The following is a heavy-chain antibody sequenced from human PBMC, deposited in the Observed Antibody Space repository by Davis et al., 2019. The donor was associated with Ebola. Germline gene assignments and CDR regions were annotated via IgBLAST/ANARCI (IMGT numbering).Heavy chain of an antibody. V-gene: IGHV1-24*01. J-gene: IGHJ4*02. CDR2: FDPEDGET. CDR3: ATSGFNDYVWGSYRLEYYFDY. Sequence: AASVKVSCKVSGYTLTELSMHWVRQAPGKGLEWMGGFDPEDGETIYAQKFQGRVTMTEDTSTDTAYMELSSLRSEDPAVYYCATSGFNDYVWGSYRLEYYFDYWGQGTLVTVSS. CDR1: GYTLTELS. D-gene: IGHD3-16*02.